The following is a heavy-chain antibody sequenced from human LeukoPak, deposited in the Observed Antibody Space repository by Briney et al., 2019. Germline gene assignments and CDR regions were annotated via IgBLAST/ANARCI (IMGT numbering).Heavy chain of an antibody. J-gene: IGHJ5*02. Sequence: SETLSLTCAVYGGSFSGYYWSWIRQPPGKGLEWIGEINHSGSTNYNPSLKSRVTISVDTSKNQFSLQLSSVTAADTAVYYCARGRRGVVVPAAIRKGNWFDPWGQGTLVTVSS. CDR2: INHSGST. V-gene: IGHV4-34*01. D-gene: IGHD2-2*02. CDR1: GGSFSGYY. CDR3: ARGRRGVVVPAAIRKGNWFDP.